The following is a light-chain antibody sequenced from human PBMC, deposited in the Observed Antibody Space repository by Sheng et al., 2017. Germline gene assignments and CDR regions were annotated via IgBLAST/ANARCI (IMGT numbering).Light chain of an antibody. CDR3: QQSYSTLPT. CDR1: QSISSY. CDR2: RTS. Sequence: DIQMTQSPSSLSASVGDRVTITCRASQSISSYLNWYQQKPGRAPKLLIYRTSSLQTGVPSRFSGSGSGTDFTLTISSLQPEDFATYYCQQSYSTLPTFGGGTKVDIK. V-gene: IGKV1-39*01. J-gene: IGKJ4*01.